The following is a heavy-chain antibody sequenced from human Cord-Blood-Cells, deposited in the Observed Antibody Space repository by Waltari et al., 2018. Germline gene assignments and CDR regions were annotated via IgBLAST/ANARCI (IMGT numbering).Heavy chain of an antibody. Sequence: LQLQESGPGLVKPSDTLPLTCTVSGGAISSSSYYWGWIRQPPGKGLEWIGSIYYSGITYYNPSLKSRVTISVDTSKNQCSLKLSSVTAADTAVYYCARQYSSSSRYFDYWGQGTLVTVSS. CDR2: IYYSGIT. CDR1: GGAISSSSYY. J-gene: IGHJ4*02. V-gene: IGHV4-39*01. CDR3: ARQYSSSSRYFDY. D-gene: IGHD6-6*01.